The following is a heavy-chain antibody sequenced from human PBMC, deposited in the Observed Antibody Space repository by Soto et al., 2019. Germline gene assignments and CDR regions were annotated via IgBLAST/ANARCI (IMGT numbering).Heavy chain of an antibody. CDR2: IWYDGSNK. Sequence: GGSLILSCAASGFTFSSYGMHWVRQAPGKGLEWVAVIWYDGSNKYYADSVKGRFTISRDNSKNTLYLQMNSLRAEDTAVYYCWAYCGGDCYSRYYYYGMDVWGQGTTVTVSS. CDR1: GFTFSSYG. J-gene: IGHJ6*02. D-gene: IGHD2-21*02. CDR3: WAYCGGDCYSRYYYYGMDV. V-gene: IGHV3-33*01.